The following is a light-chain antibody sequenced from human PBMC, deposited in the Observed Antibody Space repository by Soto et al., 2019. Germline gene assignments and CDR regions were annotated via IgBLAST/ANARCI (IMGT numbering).Light chain of an antibody. J-gene: IGLJ2*01. CDR3: QSADSSGTYHVV. V-gene: IGLV3-25*02. CDR1: ALPKQY. CDR2: KDS. Sequence: SYELTQPPSVSVSPGQTARITCSGDALPKQYAYWYQQKPGQDPVLVIYKDSERPSGIPERFSGSSSGTTVTLTISGGQAEDEADYYCQSADSSGTYHVVFGGGTQLTVL.